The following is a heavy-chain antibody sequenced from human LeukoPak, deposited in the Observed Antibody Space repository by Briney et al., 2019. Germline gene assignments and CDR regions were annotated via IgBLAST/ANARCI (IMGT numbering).Heavy chain of an antibody. J-gene: IGHJ5*02. CDR2: MNPNSGNT. D-gene: IGHD2-2*01. CDR3: ARTAIVVPAAMGVFDP. V-gene: IGHV1-8*01. Sequence: SVKVSCKASGYTFTSYDINWVRQATGQGLEWMGWMNPNSGNTGYAQKFQGRVTMTRNTSISTAYMELSSLRSADTAVYYCARTAIVVPAAMGVFDPWGQGTLVTVSS. CDR1: GYTFTSYD.